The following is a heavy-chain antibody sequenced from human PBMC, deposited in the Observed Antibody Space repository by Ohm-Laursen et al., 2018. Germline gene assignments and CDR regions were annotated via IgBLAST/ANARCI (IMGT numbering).Heavy chain of an antibody. CDR1: GFTVSNNY. D-gene: IGHD3-3*01. CDR2: ISSGDRP. Sequence: GSLRLSCAASGFTVSNNYVNWVRQAPGKGLEWVSTISSGDRPYYADSVKGRFTISRDNYRNTLYLQLNSLRAEDTAVYYCARDADFGVGYGMDVWGQGTSVTVSS. V-gene: IGHV3-53*01. J-gene: IGHJ6*02. CDR3: ARDADFGVGYGMDV.